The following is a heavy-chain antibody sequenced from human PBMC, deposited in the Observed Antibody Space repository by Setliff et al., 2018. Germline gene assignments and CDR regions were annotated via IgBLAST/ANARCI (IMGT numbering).Heavy chain of an antibody. D-gene: IGHD4-17*01. CDR2: IIPILGIA. V-gene: IGHV1-69*10. J-gene: IGHJ6*02. CDR1: GGTFSSYA. Sequence: SVKVSCKASGGTFSSYAISWVRQAPGQGLEWMGGIIPILGIANYAQKFQGRVTITADESTSTAYMELSSLRFENTAVYYCATPTVVTPHYYYGMDVWGQGTTVTVSS. CDR3: ATPTVVTPHYYYGMDV.